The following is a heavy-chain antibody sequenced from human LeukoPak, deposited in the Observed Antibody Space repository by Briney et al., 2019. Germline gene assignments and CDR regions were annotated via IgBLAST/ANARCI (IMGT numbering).Heavy chain of an antibody. CDR1: GYTFTSYG. V-gene: IGHV1-18*01. D-gene: IGHD6-13*01. CDR2: ISAYNGNT. J-gene: IGHJ6*04. CDR3: GREEEGQQLLDV. Sequence: ASVKVSCTASGYTFTSYGISWVRQAPGQGLEWMGWISAYNGNTNYAQKFQGRVTMTRDTSTSTVYMELSSLRSEDTAVYYCGREEEGQQLLDVWGKGTTVTVSS.